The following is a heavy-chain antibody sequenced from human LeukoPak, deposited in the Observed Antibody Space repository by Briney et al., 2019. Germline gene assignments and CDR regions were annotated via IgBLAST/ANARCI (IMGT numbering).Heavy chain of an antibody. CDR1: GGAISSYY. CDR2: IYYRGST. CDR3: AREGSADSSGYYLGY. J-gene: IGHJ4*02. D-gene: IGHD3-22*01. V-gene: IGHV4-59*01. Sequence: PSETLSLTCTVSGGAISSYYWNWIRQPPGKGLEWIGYIYYRGSTNYNPSLKSRVTISVDTSKNQFSLKLNSVTAADTAVYYCAREGSADSSGYYLGYWGQGTLVTVSS.